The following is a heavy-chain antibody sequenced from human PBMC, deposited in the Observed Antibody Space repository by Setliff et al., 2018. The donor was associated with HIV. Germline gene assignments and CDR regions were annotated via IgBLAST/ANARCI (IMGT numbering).Heavy chain of an antibody. CDR2: INSDGSTT. J-gene: IGHJ4*02. D-gene: IGHD3-22*01. CDR1: EFTFSSYW. CDR3: VSNLPSSDSR. V-gene: IGHV3-74*01. Sequence: PGESLKISCAASEFTFSSYWMHWVRQAPGKGLVWVSRINSDGSTTTYADSVKGRFTISRDNAKNTLYLQMNSLRAEDTAVYYCVSNLPSSDSRWCQGTLVTVSS.